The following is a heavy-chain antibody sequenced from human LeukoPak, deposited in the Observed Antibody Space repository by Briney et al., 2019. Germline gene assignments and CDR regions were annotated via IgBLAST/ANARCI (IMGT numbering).Heavy chain of an antibody. J-gene: IGHJ4*02. V-gene: IGHV3-7*01. CDR1: GFTFSSYW. Sequence: GGSLRLSCAASGFTFSSYWMSWVRQAPGKGLEWVANIKQDGSEKYYVDSVKGRFTISRDNAKNSLYLQMNSLRAEDTAVYYCARDLRGYSYGHPDYYFDYWGQGTLVTVSS. CDR2: IKQDGSEK. D-gene: IGHD5-18*01. CDR3: ARDLRGYSYGHPDYYFDY.